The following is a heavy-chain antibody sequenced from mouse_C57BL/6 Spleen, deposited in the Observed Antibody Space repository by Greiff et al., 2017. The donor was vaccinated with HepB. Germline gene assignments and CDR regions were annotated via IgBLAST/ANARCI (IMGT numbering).Heavy chain of an antibody. CDR2: ISYDGSN. D-gene: IGHD2-4*01. CDR3: ARDYYDYDGFAY. J-gene: IGHJ3*01. V-gene: IGHV3-6*01. Sequence: EVQLQESGPGLVKPSQSLSLTCSVTGYSITSGYYWNWIRQFPGNKLEWMGYISYDGSNNYNPSLKNRISITRDTSKNQFFLKLNSVTTEDTATYYWARDYYDYDGFAYWGQGTLVTVSA. CDR1: GYSITSGYY.